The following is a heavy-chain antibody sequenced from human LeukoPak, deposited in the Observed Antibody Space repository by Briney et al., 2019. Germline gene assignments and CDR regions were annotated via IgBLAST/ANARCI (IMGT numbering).Heavy chain of an antibody. CDR3: IKEKKGSRFTAFDF. J-gene: IGHJ4*02. CDR2: MNKSTGYK. V-gene: IGHV3-21*04. D-gene: IGHD2-15*01. Sequence: GGSLRLSCGASGFTFSNYSMNWVRQAPGKGLEWVSSMNKSTGYKFYADSVRGRFTISRDNSENSLYLQMSSLRTEDTALYSCIKEKKGSRFTAFDFWGQGTLVTVSS. CDR1: GFTFSNYS.